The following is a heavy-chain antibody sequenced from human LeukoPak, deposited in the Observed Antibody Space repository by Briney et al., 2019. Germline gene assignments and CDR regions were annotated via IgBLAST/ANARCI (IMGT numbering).Heavy chain of an antibody. D-gene: IGHD3-10*01. CDR2: IYYSGNT. CDR1: GFTFSSYG. J-gene: IGHJ4*02. V-gene: IGHV4-39*07. Sequence: GSLRLSCAASGFTFSSYGMHWVRQAPGKGLEWIGSIYYSGNTYYNPSLKSRVTISVDMSKNQISLKLSSVTAADTAVYYCARDRLLWFGELDFWGQGTLVIVSS. CDR3: ARDRLLWFGELDF.